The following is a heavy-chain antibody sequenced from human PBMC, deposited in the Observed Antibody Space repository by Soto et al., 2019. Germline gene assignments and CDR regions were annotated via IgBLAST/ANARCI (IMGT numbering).Heavy chain of an antibody. Sequence: EVQLVESGGGLVQPGGSLRLSCAASGFTFSGSSMHWVRQASGKGLEWVARSRSKANNYATTYAASVKGRFTISRDESKNTTYLQMNSLKTEETAIYYCASLIYDSSNFYDNDYWGQGTLVTVSS. CDR3: ASLIYDSSNFYDNDY. V-gene: IGHV3-73*02. CDR1: GFTFSGSS. CDR2: SRSKANNYAT. J-gene: IGHJ4*02. D-gene: IGHD3-22*01.